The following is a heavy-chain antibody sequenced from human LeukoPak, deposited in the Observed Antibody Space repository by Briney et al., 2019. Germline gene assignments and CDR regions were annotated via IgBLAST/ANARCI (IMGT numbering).Heavy chain of an antibody. CDR3: ARSAGTWTEYYFDH. D-gene: IGHD6-13*01. CDR2: ISYDGSNK. CDR1: GFTFSSYA. Sequence: GGSLRLSCAASGFTFSSYAMHWVRQAPGKGLEWVAVISYDGSNKYYADSVKGRFTISRDNSKNTLFLQMNSLRPEDTAVYYCARSAGTWTEYYFDHWGQGTLVTVSS. V-gene: IGHV3-30-3*01. J-gene: IGHJ4*02.